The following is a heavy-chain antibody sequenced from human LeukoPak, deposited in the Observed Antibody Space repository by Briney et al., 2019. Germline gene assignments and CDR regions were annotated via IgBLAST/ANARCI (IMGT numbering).Heavy chain of an antibody. CDR3: ARHMQWPSLDWFDP. Sequence: SETLSLTCTVSGGSISSGDYYRSWIRQPPGKGLEWIGYIYHSGSTYYNPSLKSRVTISVDRSKNQFSLKLSSVTAADTAVYYCARHMQWPSLDWFDPWGQGTLVTVSS. CDR2: IYHSGST. V-gene: IGHV4-30-2*01. CDR1: GGSISSGDYY. D-gene: IGHD6-19*01. J-gene: IGHJ5*02.